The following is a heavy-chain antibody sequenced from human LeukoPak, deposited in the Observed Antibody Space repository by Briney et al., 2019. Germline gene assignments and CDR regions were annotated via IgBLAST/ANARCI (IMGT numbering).Heavy chain of an antibody. V-gene: IGHV5-51*01. CDR1: GYSFSSYW. J-gene: IGHJ4*02. D-gene: IGHD5-18*01. CDR3: ARMVDTAMGGDLSFDY. CDR2: IYPGDCDT. Sequence: AESLKISCQGSGYSFSSYWIGWVRQMPGKGLEVMGIIYPGDCDTRYSPSFQGQGTISADKSISTAYLQWSRLKASDTDMDYWARMVDTAMGGDLSFDYWGQGTLVTVYS.